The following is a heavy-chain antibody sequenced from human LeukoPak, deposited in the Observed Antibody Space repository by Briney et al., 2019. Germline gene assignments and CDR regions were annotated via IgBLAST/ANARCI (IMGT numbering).Heavy chain of an antibody. CDR3: AKEPGEGGSAFDY. V-gene: IGHV3-30*02. D-gene: IGHD3-16*01. CDR1: GFTFSSYG. J-gene: IGHJ4*02. Sequence: PGGSLRLSCAASGFTFSSYGMHWVRQAPGKGLEWVAFIQYDVSSEYYADSVKGRFTISRDNSKKTVYLQMSSLTIEDTAVYYCAKEPGEGGSAFDYWGQGTLVTVYS. CDR2: IQYDVSSE.